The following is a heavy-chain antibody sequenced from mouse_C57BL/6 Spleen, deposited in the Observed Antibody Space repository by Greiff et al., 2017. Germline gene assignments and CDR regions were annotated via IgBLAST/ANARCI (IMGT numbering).Heavy chain of an antibody. CDR2: IDPENGDT. J-gene: IGHJ2*01. V-gene: IGHV14-4*01. CDR1: GFNIKDDY. D-gene: IGHD1-1*01. CDR3: TTGGTTVAFDY. Sequence: EVQLQQSGAELVRPGASVKLSCTASGFNIKDDYMHWVKQRPEQGLEWIGWIDPENGDTEYASKFQGKATITADTSSNTAYLKLSSLTSADTAVYYCTTGGTTVAFDYWGQGTTLTVSS.